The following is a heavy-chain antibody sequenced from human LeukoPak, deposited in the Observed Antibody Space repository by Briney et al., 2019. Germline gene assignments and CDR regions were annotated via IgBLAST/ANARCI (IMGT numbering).Heavy chain of an antibody. CDR3: AKDDRFKSGPPDY. V-gene: IGHV3-48*04. J-gene: IGHJ4*02. Sequence: GGSLRLSCAASGFSFDSFSMNWVRQAPGKGLEWVPYISSSSSTIYYADSVKGRFTISRDNAKNSLYLQMNSLRAEDTAVYYCAKDDRFKSGPPDYWGQGTLVTVSS. D-gene: IGHD2-15*01. CDR1: GFSFDSFS. CDR2: ISSSSSTI.